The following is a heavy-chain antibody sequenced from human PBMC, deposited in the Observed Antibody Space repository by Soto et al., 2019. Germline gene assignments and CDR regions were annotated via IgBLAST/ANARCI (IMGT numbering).Heavy chain of an antibody. V-gene: IGHV3-66*01. CDR1: GFTVSSVY. CDR2: ITSGGST. CDR3: ARDILGGAYDFWH. D-gene: IGHD3-3*01. Sequence: EVQLVESGGGLVQPGGSLRLSCAASGFTVSSVYMTWVRQAPGKGLEWVSVITSGGSTYYADSVRGRFTISRDNSKNTLYLQMNSLRAEDAAVYHCARDILGGAYDFWHGGQGTLVTVSS. J-gene: IGHJ4*02.